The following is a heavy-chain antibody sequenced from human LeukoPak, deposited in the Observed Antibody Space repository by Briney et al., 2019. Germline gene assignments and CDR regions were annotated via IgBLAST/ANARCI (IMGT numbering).Heavy chain of an antibody. V-gene: IGHV1-2*06. CDR3: ARVGFTTSWSNFDY. CDR1: GYNFPAYF. Sequence: ASVTVSCKAGGYNFPAYFVHWVRQAPGQGLEWMGRINPNGGDTNYAQKSQGRVTMASDTSIGTAYMELSSLISDDTAVYYCARVGFTTSWSNFDYWGQGTLVTVSS. D-gene: IGHD2-2*01. CDR2: INPNGGDT. J-gene: IGHJ4*02.